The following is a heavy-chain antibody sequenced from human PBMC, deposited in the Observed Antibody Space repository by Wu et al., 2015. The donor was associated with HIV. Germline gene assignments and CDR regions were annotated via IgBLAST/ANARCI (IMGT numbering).Heavy chain of an antibody. CDR1: GATFSSYA. D-gene: IGHD5-18*01. CDR2: LIPMYGPA. Sequence: QVQLLQSGAEVKNPGSSVRVSCKASGATFSSYALSWVRQAPGQGLEWMGRLIPMYGPANYAQKFQGRVTITADESTSTAYMDVSSLRSDDTAVYYCAGGGGRTSMDPFDFWDQGTLVTVSS. V-gene: IGHV1-69*13. J-gene: IGHJ4*02. CDR3: AGGGGRTSMDPFDF.